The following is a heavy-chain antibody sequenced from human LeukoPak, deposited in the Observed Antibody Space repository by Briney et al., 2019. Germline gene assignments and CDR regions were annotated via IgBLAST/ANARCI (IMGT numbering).Heavy chain of an antibody. CDR1: GFTFTSSA. V-gene: IGHV1-58*01. CDR3: AGGGSSSDLGDY. CDR2: IVVGSGNT. D-gene: IGHD6-6*01. Sequence: SVKVSCKASGFTFTSSAVQWVRQARGQRLEWIGWIVVGSGNTNYAQKFQERVTITRDMSTSTAYMELSSLRSEDTAVYYCAGGGSSSDLGDYWGQGTLVTVSS. J-gene: IGHJ4*02.